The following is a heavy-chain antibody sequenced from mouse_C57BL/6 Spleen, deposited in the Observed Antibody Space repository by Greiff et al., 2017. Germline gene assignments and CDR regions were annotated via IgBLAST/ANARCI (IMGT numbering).Heavy chain of an antibody. CDR1: DSEVFPIAY. J-gene: IGHJ4*01. Sequence: QVQLQQSGSELRSPGSSVKLSCKDFDSEVFPIAYMSWVRQKPGHGFEWIGGILPSIGRTIYGEKFEDKATLDADTLSNTAYLELNSLTSEDSAIYYCARGGDARYYYAMDYWGQGTSVTVSS. CDR3: ARGGDARYYYAMDY. V-gene: IGHV15-2*01. CDR2: ILPSIGRT.